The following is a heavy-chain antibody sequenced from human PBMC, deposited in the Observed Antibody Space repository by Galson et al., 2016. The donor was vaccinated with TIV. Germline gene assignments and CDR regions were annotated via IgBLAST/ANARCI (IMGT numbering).Heavy chain of an antibody. Sequence: SLRLSCAASGFDFGSYALSWVRLAPGKGLEWISGISASGTGPDYADSVKGRFTISGDNSKNTLYLQMASLRGDDTATYYCAREVAADGEPDYWGQGTLVIVS. D-gene: IGHD6-13*01. CDR3: AREVAADGEPDY. CDR2: ISASGTGP. J-gene: IGHJ4*02. V-gene: IGHV3-23*01. CDR1: GFDFGSYA.